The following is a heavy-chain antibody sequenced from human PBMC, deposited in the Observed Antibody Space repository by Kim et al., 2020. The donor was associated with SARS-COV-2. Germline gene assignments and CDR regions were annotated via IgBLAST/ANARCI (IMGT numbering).Heavy chain of an antibody. V-gene: IGHV3-49*04. CDR2: IRSKAYGGTT. D-gene: IGHD3-22*01. CDR1: GFTFGDYA. J-gene: IGHJ6*02. CDR3: TRALGNLVTYDYYDSSGYYYPYYYYGMDV. Sequence: GGSLRLSCTASGFTFGDYAMSWVRQAPGKGLEWVGFIRSKAYGGTTEYAASVKGRFTISRDDSKSIAYLQMNSLKTEDTAVYYCTRALGNLVTYDYYDSSGYYYPYYYYGMDVWGQGTTVTVSS.